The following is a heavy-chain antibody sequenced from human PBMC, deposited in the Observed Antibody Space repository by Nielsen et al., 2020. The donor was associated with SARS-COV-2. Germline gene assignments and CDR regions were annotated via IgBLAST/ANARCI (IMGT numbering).Heavy chain of an antibody. CDR1: GYTFTAYA. CDR2: INSDSGNT. J-gene: IGHJ5*02. V-gene: IGHV1-3*04. CDR3: ATESPYCSSTSCYFDP. Sequence: ASVKVSCKASGYTFTAYAIHWVRQDPGQRLEWMGWINSDSGNTKYSQKFRGRVTITRDTSASTAYMELSGLSSEDTAVYYCATESPYCSSTSCYFDPWGQGTLVTVSS. D-gene: IGHD2-2*01.